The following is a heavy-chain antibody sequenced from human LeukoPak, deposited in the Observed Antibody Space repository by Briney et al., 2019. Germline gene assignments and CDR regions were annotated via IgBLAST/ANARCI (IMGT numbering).Heavy chain of an antibody. Sequence: PSETLSLTCTVSGGSISSGSYYWSWIRQPAGKGLEGIGRIYTSGSTNYNPSLKSRVTISVDTSKNQFSLKLSSVTAADTAVYYCARDSYDAFDIGGQGTMVTVSS. J-gene: IGHJ3*02. V-gene: IGHV4-61*02. CDR2: IYTSGST. CDR1: GGSISSGSYY. CDR3: ARDSYDAFDI.